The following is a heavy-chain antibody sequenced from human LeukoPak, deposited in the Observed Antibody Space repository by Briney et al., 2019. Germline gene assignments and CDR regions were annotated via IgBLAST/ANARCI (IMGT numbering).Heavy chain of an antibody. V-gene: IGHV3-11*01. Sequence: PGGSLRLSCAASGFTFSDYYMSWLRQAPGKGLEWVSYISSSGSTIYYADSVKGRFTISRDNAKNSLYLQMNSLRAEDTAVYYCARSPRDFWSGYSPRFDPWGQGTLVTVSS. CDR1: GFTFSDYY. CDR3: ARSPRDFWSGYSPRFDP. CDR2: ISSSGSTI. D-gene: IGHD3-3*01. J-gene: IGHJ5*02.